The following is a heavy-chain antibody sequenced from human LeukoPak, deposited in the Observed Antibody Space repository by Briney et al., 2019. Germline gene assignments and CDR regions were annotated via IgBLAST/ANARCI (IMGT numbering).Heavy chain of an antibody. Sequence: PSETLSLTCTVSGGSISSYYWSWIRQPAGKGLEWIGRIYTSGTTNYNPSLKSRITMSVDTSKNQFSLKLSSVTAADTAVYYCARHYGTDPRDAFDIWGQGTMVTVSS. V-gene: IGHV4-4*07. CDR3: ARHYGTDPRDAFDI. D-gene: IGHD3-16*01. CDR1: GGSISSYY. CDR2: IYTSGTT. J-gene: IGHJ3*02.